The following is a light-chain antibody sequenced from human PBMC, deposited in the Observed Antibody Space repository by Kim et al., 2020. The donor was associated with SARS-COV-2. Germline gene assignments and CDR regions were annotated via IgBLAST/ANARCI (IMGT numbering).Light chain of an antibody. CDR1: SSNVGNYD. Sequence: QRVTISCTGSSSNVGNYDVHWYQQLPGTAPQLLIFGDSHRPSGVPDRFSASKSGTSASLAIIGLQPEDEADYYCQSYDSSLDGYWVFGGGTQLTVL. CDR2: GDS. J-gene: IGLJ3*02. CDR3: QSYDSSLDGYWV. V-gene: IGLV1-40*01.